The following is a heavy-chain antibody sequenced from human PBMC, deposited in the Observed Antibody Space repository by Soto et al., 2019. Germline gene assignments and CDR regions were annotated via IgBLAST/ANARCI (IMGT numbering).Heavy chain of an antibody. CDR1: GFTFSSYA. D-gene: IGHD4-4*01. CDR3: ARVFIGREMATISVTYYYYYGMDV. V-gene: IGHV3-30-3*01. J-gene: IGHJ6*02. CDR2: ISYDGSNK. Sequence: GGSLRLSCAASGFTFSSYAMHWVRQAPGKGLEWVAVISYDGSNKYYADSVKGRFTISRDNSKNTLYLQMNSLRAEDTAVYYCARVFIGREMATISVTYYYYYGMDVWGQGTTVTVSS.